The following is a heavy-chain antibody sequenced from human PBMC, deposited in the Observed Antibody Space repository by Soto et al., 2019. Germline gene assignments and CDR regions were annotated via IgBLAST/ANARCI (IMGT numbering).Heavy chain of an antibody. Sequence: QVQLVQSGAEVKKPGASVKVSCKASGHTFTSYGISWVRQAPGQGLEWMGWISAYNGNTNYAQKLQGRVTMTTDTSTSTAYMELRSLRSDDTAVYYCARVGPTYYDFWSGYYWGYGMDVWGQGTTVTVSS. CDR2: ISAYNGNT. J-gene: IGHJ6*02. CDR3: ARVGPTYYDFWSGYYWGYGMDV. V-gene: IGHV1-18*01. D-gene: IGHD3-3*01. CDR1: GHTFTSYG.